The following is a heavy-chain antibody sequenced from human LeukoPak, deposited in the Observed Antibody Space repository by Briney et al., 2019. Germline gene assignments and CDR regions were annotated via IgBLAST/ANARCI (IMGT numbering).Heavy chain of an antibody. CDR1: GGSISSYH. D-gene: IGHD6-19*01. J-gene: IGHJ4*02. CDR2: IYYSGST. V-gene: IGHV4-59*08. Sequence: SETLSLTCTVSGGSISSYHWSWIRQPPGKGLEWIGYIYYSGSTNYNPSLKSRVTISVDTSKNQFSLKLSSVTAADTAVYYCARRAYSSGYYYFDYRGQGTQVTVSS. CDR3: ARRAYSSGYYYFDY.